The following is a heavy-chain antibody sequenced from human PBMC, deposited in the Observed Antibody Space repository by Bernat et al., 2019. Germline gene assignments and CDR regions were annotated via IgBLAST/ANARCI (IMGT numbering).Heavy chain of an antibody. J-gene: IGHJ3*02. CDR2: INAGNGNR. V-gene: IGHV1-3*01. CDR1: GYTFTSYA. CDR3: AREGYSHGGCI. D-gene: IGHD5-18*01. Sequence: QVQLVQSGAEVKKPGASVKVSCKASGYTFTSYAMHWVRQAPGQRLEWMGWINAGNGNRKYSQKFQGRVTITRDTSASTAYMELSSLRSEDTAVYYCAREGYSHGGCIWGQGTMVTVSS.